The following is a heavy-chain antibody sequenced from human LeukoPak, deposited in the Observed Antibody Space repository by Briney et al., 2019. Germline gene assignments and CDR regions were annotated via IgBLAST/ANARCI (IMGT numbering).Heavy chain of an antibody. Sequence: SETLSLTCTVSGGSISSYYWSWIRQPPGKGLEWIGYIYYSGSTNYNPSLKSRVTISVDTSKNQFSLKLSSVTAADTAVYYCARVESGYGDYLHTALAEYFQHWGQGTLVTASS. V-gene: IGHV4-59*01. D-gene: IGHD4-17*01. CDR3: ARVESGYGDYLHTALAEYFQH. CDR2: IYYSGST. J-gene: IGHJ1*01. CDR1: GGSISSYY.